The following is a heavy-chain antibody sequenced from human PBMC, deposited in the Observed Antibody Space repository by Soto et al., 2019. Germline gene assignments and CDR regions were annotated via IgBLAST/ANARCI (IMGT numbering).Heavy chain of an antibody. J-gene: IGHJ4*02. CDR1: GYGFTGYY. Sequence: QVQLVQSGAEVKKPGASVKVSFNVAGYGFTGYYIHWVRQAPGQGLEWMGWVKPSTGDTDYAQKFEGRVTMTRDTSSSTSYLEVSSSRIDDTAVYYCARELYGSAWDVFDYWGQGTLVTVSS. CDR3: ARELYGSAWDVFDY. D-gene: IGHD1-26*01. CDR2: VKPSTGDT. V-gene: IGHV1-2*02.